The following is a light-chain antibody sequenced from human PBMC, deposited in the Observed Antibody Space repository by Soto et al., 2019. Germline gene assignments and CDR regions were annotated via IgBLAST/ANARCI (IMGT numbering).Light chain of an antibody. CDR1: QSVSRY. Sequence: ASQSVSRYLAWYQQKPGQAPRLLIYGVSTRATRVPASFSGRRSRPDFSLTISSPEPEDLAVYYCQQYGSPPWVLGPGTKVDIK. CDR2: GVS. J-gene: IGKJ1*01. V-gene: IGKV3-20*01. CDR3: QQYGSPPWV.